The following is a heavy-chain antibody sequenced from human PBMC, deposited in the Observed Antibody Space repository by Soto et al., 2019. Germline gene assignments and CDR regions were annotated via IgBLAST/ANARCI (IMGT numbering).Heavy chain of an antibody. J-gene: IGHJ5*02. CDR2: IYYSGST. Sequence: SETLSLTCTVSGGSISSYYWSWVRQPPGKGLEWIGYIYYSGSTNYNPSLKSRVTISVDTSKNQFSLKLSSVTAADTAVYYCARSGSWYYWFDPRGQGTLVTVSS. V-gene: IGHV4-59*01. CDR3: ARSGSWYYWFDP. CDR1: GGSISSYY. D-gene: IGHD6-13*01.